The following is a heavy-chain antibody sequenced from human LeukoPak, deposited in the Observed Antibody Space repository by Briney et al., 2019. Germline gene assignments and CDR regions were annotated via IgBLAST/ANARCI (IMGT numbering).Heavy chain of an antibody. CDR1: GFTFSSYA. Sequence: GGSLRLSCAASGFTFSSYAMSWDRQAPGKGLEWVSAISGSGGSTHYADSVKGRFTISRDNSKNTLYLQMNSLRAEDTAVYYCARDNYYDSSGLGYWGQGTLVTVSS. CDR2: ISGSGGST. CDR3: ARDNYYDSSGLGY. J-gene: IGHJ4*02. D-gene: IGHD3-22*01. V-gene: IGHV3-23*01.